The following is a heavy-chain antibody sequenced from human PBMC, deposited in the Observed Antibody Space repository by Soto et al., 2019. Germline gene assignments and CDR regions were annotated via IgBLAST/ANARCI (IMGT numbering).Heavy chain of an antibody. CDR2: IYYSGST. V-gene: IGHV4-39*01. D-gene: IGHD6-19*01. CDR1: GGSISSSSYY. CDR3: ARHLAVAGFDAFDI. J-gene: IGHJ3*02. Sequence: QLQLQESGPGLVKPSETLSLTCTVSGGSISSSSYYWGWIRQPPGKGLEWIGSIYYSGSTYYNPSLKSRVTISVDTSKNQFSLNLSSVTAADTAVYYCARHLAVAGFDAFDIWGQGTMVTVSS.